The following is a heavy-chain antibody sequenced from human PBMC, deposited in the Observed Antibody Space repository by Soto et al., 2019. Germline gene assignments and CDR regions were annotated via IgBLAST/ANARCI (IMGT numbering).Heavy chain of an antibody. CDR3: ARETGIVGDTQSACFDY. V-gene: IGHV3-48*02. CDR1: GFTFSSYS. D-gene: IGHD1-26*01. J-gene: IGHJ4*02. Sequence: GGSLRLSCAASGFTFSSYSMNWVRQAPGKGLEWVSYISSSSSTIYYADSVKGRFTISRDNAKNSLYLQMNSLRDEDTAVYYGARETGIVGDTQSACFDYWGQGTMVTVSS. CDR2: ISSSSSTI.